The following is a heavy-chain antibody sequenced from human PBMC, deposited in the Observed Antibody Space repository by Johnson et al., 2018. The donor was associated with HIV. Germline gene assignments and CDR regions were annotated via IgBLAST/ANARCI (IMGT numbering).Heavy chain of an antibody. CDR2: IKSKTDGGTT. CDR1: GFTFSNAW. V-gene: IGHV3-15*01. CDR3: TTAKWLLGAFDI. D-gene: IGHD3-22*01. J-gene: IGHJ3*02. Sequence: VQLVESGGGLVKREGSLRLSCAASGFTFSNAWMSWVRQAPGKGLEWVGRIKSKTDGGTTDYAAPVKGRFTISRDDSKNTLYLQMNSLKTEDTAVYYCTTAKWLLGAFDIWGQGTMVTVSS.